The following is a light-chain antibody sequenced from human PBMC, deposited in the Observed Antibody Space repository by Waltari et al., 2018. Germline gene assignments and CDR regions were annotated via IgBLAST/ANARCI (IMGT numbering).Light chain of an antibody. CDR2: ANS. Sequence: QSVLTQPPSVSGAPGQGVTISCTGSRSNLGEGYDVHWYQQVPGTAPKVLIYANSNRPSGVPDRFSGSKSGTSASLAITRLQAEDEADYYCQCYDSRLSGVVFGGGTKLTVL. CDR1: RSNLGEGYD. V-gene: IGLV1-40*01. J-gene: IGLJ2*01. CDR3: QCYDSRLSGVV.